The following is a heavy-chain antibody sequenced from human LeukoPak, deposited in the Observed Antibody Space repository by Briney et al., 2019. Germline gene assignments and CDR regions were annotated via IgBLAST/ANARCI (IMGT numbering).Heavy chain of an antibody. D-gene: IGHD6-19*01. CDR1: GGTFSSYA. V-gene: IGHV1-69*13. CDR3: ARARQWLVLGDAFDI. CDR2: IIPIFGTA. Sequence: SVKVSCKAPGGTFSSYAISWVRQAPGQGLEWMGGIIPIFGTANYAQKFQGRVTITADESTSTAYMELSSLRSEDTAVYYCARARQWLVLGDAFDIWGQGTMVTVSS. J-gene: IGHJ3*02.